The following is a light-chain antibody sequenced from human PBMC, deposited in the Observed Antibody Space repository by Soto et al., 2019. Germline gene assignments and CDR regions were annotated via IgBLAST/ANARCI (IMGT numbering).Light chain of an antibody. CDR1: SSDVGGYNY. Sequence: QSVLTQPASVSGSPGQSITISCTETSSDVGGYNYVSWYQQHPGKAPKLMIYDVSNRPSGVSNRFSGSKSGNTASLTISGLQAEDEADYYCSSYTNIDTRVFGTGTKVTVL. CDR3: SSYTNIDTRV. CDR2: DVS. J-gene: IGLJ1*01. V-gene: IGLV2-14*03.